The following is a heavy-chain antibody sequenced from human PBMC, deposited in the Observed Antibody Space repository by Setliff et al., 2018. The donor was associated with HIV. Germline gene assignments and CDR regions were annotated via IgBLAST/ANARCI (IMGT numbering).Heavy chain of an antibody. CDR2: IYQNGNT. J-gene: IGHJ4*02. D-gene: IGHD3-16*01. CDR1: GYFISNGYY. V-gene: IGHV4-38-2*02. Sequence: PSETLSLTCSVSGYFISNGYYWGWIRQPPGKGLEWVGTIYQNGNTYYSPSLKSRVTISVDTSENQFSLKLSSVAAADTAVYYCARRLGATVFYYFDYWGQGTLVTVSS. CDR3: ARRLGATVFYYFDY.